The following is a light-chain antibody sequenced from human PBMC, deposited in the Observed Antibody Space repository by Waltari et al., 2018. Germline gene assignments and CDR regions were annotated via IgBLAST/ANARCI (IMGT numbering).Light chain of an antibody. V-gene: IGKV3-11*01. CDR3: QQRSNWPPT. Sequence: SCGASHSGISSSACDQHKPGEAPRLISYDASTRATGIPARFSGSGSGTDFTRTISSLEPEDFAVYYCQQRSNWPPTFGGGTKVEIK. CDR1: HSGISS. J-gene: IGKJ4*01. CDR2: DAS.